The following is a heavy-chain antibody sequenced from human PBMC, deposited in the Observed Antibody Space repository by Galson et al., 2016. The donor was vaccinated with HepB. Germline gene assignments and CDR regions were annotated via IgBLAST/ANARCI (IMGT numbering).Heavy chain of an antibody. J-gene: IGHJ3*02. CDR1: GSNFNRYS. Sequence: SLRLPCAASGSNFNRYSMNWVRQAPGKGLEWVSSISSSSIYIFYADSLKGRFTISRDNAKESLYLQMNSLRAEDTAVYYCARDSRFGTLDAFDIWGQGTMVTVSS. CDR3: ARDSRFGTLDAFDI. CDR2: ISSSSIYI. D-gene: IGHD3-10*01. V-gene: IGHV3-21*01.